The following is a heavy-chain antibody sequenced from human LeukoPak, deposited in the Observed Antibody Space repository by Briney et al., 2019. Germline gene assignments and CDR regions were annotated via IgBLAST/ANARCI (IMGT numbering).Heavy chain of an antibody. CDR3: AKVVAGYYDSSGYYYVDGDAFDI. Sequence: GGSLRLSCAASGFTFDDYAMHWDRQAPGKGLEWVSGISWNSGSIGYADSVKGRFTISRDNAKNSLYLQMNSLRAEDTALYYCAKVVAGYYDSSGYYYVDGDAFDIWGQGTMVTVSS. CDR1: GFTFDDYA. V-gene: IGHV3-9*01. J-gene: IGHJ3*02. D-gene: IGHD3-22*01. CDR2: ISWNSGSI.